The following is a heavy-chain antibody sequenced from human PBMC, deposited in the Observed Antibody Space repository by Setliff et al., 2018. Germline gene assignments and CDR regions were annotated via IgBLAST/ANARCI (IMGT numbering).Heavy chain of an antibody. V-gene: IGHV1-8*01. CDR2: MHPNSGNT. CDR1: GKSFTKYD. D-gene: IGHD3-16*01. J-gene: IGHJ4*02. CDR3: VTAQGAEHFDY. Sequence: ASVKVSCKALGKSFTKYDFHWVRQATGQGLEWMGWMHPNSGNTGYAQKFQGRVTMTSNTAINTAYIELMRLTSEDTAVYYCVTAQGAEHFDYWGQGSLVTVSS.